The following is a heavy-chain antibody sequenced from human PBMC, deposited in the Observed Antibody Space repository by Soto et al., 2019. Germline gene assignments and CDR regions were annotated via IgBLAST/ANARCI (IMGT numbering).Heavy chain of an antibody. V-gene: IGHV4-31*03. CDR1: GGSISSGGYY. D-gene: IGHD3-22*01. CDR2: IYYSGST. J-gene: IGHJ4*02. CDR3: ARVRVARGID. Sequence: KSSETLSLTCTVSGGSISSGGYYWSWIRQHPGKGLEWIGYIYYSGSTYYNPSLKSRVTISVDTSKNQFSLKLSSVTAADTAVYYCARVRVARGIDWGQGTLVTVSS.